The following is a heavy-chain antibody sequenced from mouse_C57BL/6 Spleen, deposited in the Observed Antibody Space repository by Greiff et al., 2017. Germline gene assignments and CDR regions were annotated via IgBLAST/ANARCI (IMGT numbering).Heavy chain of an antibody. Sequence: EVQRVESGPELVKPGASVKISCKASGYSFTDYNMNWVKQSNGKSLEWIGVIKPNYGTTSYNQKFKGKATLTVDQSSSTAYMQLNSLPSEDSAVYYCARYGKFYYCSSDDWFAYWGQGTLVTVSA. CDR3: ARYGKFYYCSSDDWFAY. V-gene: IGHV1-39*01. CDR2: IKPNYGTT. CDR1: GYSFTDYN. J-gene: IGHJ3*01. D-gene: IGHD1-1*01.